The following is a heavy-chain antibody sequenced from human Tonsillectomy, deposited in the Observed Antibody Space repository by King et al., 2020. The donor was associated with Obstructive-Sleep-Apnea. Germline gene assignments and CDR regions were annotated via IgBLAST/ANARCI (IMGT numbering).Heavy chain of an antibody. V-gene: IGHV3-11*06. J-gene: IGHJ4*02. CDR3: ARGHVLYYYDSSGYYPTSDN. D-gene: IGHD3-22*01. Sequence: QLVQSGGGLVKPGGSLRLSCAASGFTLSDYYMSWIRQAPGKGLEWVSYISSSSTYTNYADSVKGRFTISRDTAKNSLYLQMNSLRAEDTAVYYCARGHVLYYYDSSGYYPTSDNWGQGTLVTVSS. CDR2: ISSSSTYT. CDR1: GFTLSDYY.